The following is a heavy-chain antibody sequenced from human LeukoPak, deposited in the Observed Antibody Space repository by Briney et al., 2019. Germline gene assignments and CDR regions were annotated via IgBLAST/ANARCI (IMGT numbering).Heavy chain of an antibody. D-gene: IGHD3-22*01. J-gene: IGHJ4*02. CDR2: VNPTSGDT. Sequence: ASVKVSCKTSGYTFTAYYIHWVRQAPGQGLEWMGRVNPTSGDTNYAQKFQGRVTMTRDTSISTAYMELSRLRSDDTAMYYCARAYYYDSSAYYYDYWGQGTLVTVSS. CDR3: ARAYYYDSSAYYYDY. V-gene: IGHV1-2*06. CDR1: GYTFTAYY.